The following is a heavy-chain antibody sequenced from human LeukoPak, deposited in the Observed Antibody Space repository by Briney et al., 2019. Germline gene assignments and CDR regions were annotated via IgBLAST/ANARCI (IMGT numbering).Heavy chain of an antibody. CDR1: GYTFTSYA. J-gene: IGHJ6*02. D-gene: IGHD1-20*01. V-gene: IGHV1-3*01. CDR2: INAGNGNT. CDR3: AKILTGTGPTMDV. Sequence: GASVKVSCKASGYTFTSYAIHWVRQAPGQRLEWMGWINAGNGNTQYSQKFQGRVTITRDTSASTAYMELSSLRSEDTAVYYCAKILTGTGPTMDVWGQGTTVTVSS.